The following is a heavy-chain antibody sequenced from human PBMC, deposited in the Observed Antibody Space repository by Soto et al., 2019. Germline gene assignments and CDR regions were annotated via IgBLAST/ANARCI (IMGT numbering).Heavy chain of an antibody. CDR1: GGTCSSYA. Sequence: SVKVSCKASGGTCSSYAISWVRQAPVQGLEWMGGFIPIFGTANYAQKFQGRVTITADESTSTAYMELSSLRSEDSAVYLGARDANFVYCSGGRCYWQGRCGQRTLVTVSS. D-gene: IGHD2-15*01. J-gene: IGHJ4*02. V-gene: IGHV1-69*13. CDR2: FIPIFGTA. CDR3: ARDANFVYCSGGRCYWQGR.